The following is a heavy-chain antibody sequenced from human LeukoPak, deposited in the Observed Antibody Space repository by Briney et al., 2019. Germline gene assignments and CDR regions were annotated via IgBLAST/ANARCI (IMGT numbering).Heavy chain of an antibody. J-gene: IGHJ4*02. D-gene: IGHD6-19*01. CDR1: GGSISSSYYY. CDR3: ARARIAVAVDFDY. V-gene: IGHV4-39*07. Sequence: SETLSLTCTVSGGSISSSYYYWGWIRQPPGKGLEWIGEINHSGSTNYNPSLKSRVTISVDTSKNQFSLKLSSVTAADTAVYYCARARIAVAVDFDYWGQGTLVTVSS. CDR2: INHSGST.